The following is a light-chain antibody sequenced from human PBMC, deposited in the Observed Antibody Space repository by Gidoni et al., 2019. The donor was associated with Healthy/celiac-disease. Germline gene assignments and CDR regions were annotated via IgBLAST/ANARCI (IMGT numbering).Light chain of an antibody. J-gene: IGKJ4*01. CDR1: QSVSSSY. CDR3: QQYGSSPRT. V-gene: IGKV3-20*01. Sequence: EIVLTQSPGTLSLSPGEIATHSGRASQSVSSSYIPWYQQKPDQAPRLLIYGASSRATGIPDRFSGSGSGTDFALTISRLEPEDFAVYYCQQYGSSPRTFGGGTKVEIK. CDR2: GAS.